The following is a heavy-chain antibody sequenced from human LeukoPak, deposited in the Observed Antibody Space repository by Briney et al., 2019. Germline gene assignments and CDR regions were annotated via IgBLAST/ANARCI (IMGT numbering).Heavy chain of an antibody. D-gene: IGHD2-2*01. Sequence: SETLSLTCTVSGGSISSYCWSWIRQPAGKGLEWIGRIYTSGSTNYNPSLKSRVTMSVDTSKNQFSLKLSSVTAADTAVYYCARDGDCSSTSCRNWFDPWGQGTLVTVSS. V-gene: IGHV4-4*07. CDR1: GGSISSYC. J-gene: IGHJ5*02. CDR3: ARDGDCSSTSCRNWFDP. CDR2: IYTSGST.